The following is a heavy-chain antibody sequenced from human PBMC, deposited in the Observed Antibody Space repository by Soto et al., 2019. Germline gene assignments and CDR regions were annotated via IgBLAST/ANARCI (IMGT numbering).Heavy chain of an antibody. J-gene: IGHJ6*02. Sequence: ASVKVSCKASGYTFTSYGISWVRQAPGQRLEWMGWISAGNGNTNYAQKFQGRVTITRDTSASTAYMELSSLRSEDTAVYYCARDLNGDYVSYYYYGMDVWGQGTTVTVSS. V-gene: IGHV1-18*01. D-gene: IGHD4-17*01. CDR2: ISAGNGNT. CDR3: ARDLNGDYVSYYYYGMDV. CDR1: GYTFTSYG.